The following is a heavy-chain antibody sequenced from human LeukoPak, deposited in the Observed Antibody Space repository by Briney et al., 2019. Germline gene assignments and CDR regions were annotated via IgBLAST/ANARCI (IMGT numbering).Heavy chain of an antibody. CDR3: ARGAGLVIFTRNYYYFDY. V-gene: IGHV4-59*01. Sequence: GSLRLXCAASGFTFSSYSMNWVRQAPGKELEWIGYIYYSGSTNYNPSLKSRVTISIDTSKNQFSLKLSSVTAADTAVYYCARGAGLVIFTRNYYYFDYWGQGTLVTVSS. J-gene: IGHJ4*02. CDR1: GFTFSSYS. CDR2: IYYSGST. D-gene: IGHD3/OR15-3a*01.